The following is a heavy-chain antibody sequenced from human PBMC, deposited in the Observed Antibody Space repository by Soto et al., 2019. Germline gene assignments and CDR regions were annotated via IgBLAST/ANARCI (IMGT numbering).Heavy chain of an antibody. J-gene: IGHJ5*02. Sequence: EVQLLESGGGLVQPGGSLRLSCAASGFTFSSHVMSWVRQAPGRGLEWVAAASASNTNTYYADSVKGRFTISRDNSKSTVYLQLDSLRVEDTAVYHCAKDVTSHGPRGYSSSWYGWFDPWGQGTLVVVSS. D-gene: IGHD6-13*01. V-gene: IGHV3-23*01. CDR1: GFTFSSHV. CDR3: AKDVTSHGPRGYSSSWYGWFDP. CDR2: ASASNTNT.